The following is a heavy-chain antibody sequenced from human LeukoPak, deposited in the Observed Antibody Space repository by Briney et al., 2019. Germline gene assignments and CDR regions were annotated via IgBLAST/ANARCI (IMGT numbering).Heavy chain of an antibody. Sequence: TGGSLRLSCAASGFTFSSYAMSWVRQAPGKGLEWVSAISGSGGSTYYADSVKGRFTISRDNSKNTLYLQMNSLRAEDTAVYYCARVSSGWYGYFQHWGQGTLDTVSS. CDR1: GFTFSSYA. V-gene: IGHV3-23*01. CDR3: ARVSSGWYGYFQH. CDR2: ISGSGGST. D-gene: IGHD6-19*01. J-gene: IGHJ1*01.